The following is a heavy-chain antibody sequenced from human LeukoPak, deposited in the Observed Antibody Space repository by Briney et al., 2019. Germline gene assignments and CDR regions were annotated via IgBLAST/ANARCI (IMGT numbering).Heavy chain of an antibody. CDR1: GGSISTYY. Sequence: SETLSLTCTVSGGSISTYYWSWIRQPPGKGLEWIGYIYYSGSTNNNPSLTSRVTMSVDTSKKQFSLKLSSVTAADTAVYYCARYYYDSGSYGWFDPWGQGTLVTVSS. V-gene: IGHV4-59*01. J-gene: IGHJ5*02. D-gene: IGHD3-10*01. CDR3: ARYYYDSGSYGWFDP. CDR2: IYYSGST.